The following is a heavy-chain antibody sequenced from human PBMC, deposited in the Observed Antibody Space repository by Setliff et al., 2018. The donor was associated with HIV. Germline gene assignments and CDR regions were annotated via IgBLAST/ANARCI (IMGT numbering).Heavy chain of an antibody. CDR3: ARVLDGNHYDAFNL. D-gene: IGHD1-26*01. CDR2: ISTGGAT. V-gene: IGHV4-61*02. J-gene: IGHJ3*01. Sequence: PSETLSLTCTVSGGSISSGSYYWNWIRQPAGKGLEWVGRISTGGATDYNSSLKSRVTISLDKSKNQFSFRLNSVTAADTAVYYCARVLDGNHYDAFNLWGQGTTVTVSS. CDR1: GGSISSGSYY.